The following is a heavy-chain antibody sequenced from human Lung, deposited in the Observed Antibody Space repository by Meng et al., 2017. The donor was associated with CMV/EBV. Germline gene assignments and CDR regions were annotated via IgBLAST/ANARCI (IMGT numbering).Heavy chain of an antibody. J-gene: IGHJ6*01. V-gene: IGHV3-11*04. D-gene: IGHD1-26*01. CDR1: GFTFSDFY. CDR3: ARGGGATAKDFYGMDV. Sequence: GGSLRLSCAASGFTFSDFYMSWIRQAPGKGLEWVANIGTSESSKYYVDSVKGRFTVSRDNTKNSLYLQMNTLTVEDTAAYYCARGGGATAKDFYGMDVWGQGTXVTVSS. CDR2: IGTSESSK.